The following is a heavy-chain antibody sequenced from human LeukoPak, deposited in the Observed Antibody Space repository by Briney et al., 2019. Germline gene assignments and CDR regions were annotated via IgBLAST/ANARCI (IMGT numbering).Heavy chain of an antibody. CDR2: IKQDGTEK. Sequence: GGSLRLSCAASGFTFSSYWMSWVRQAPGKGLEWVANIKQDGTEKYYVDSVKGRFTISRDNAKNSLYLQMNSLRAEDTAVYYCARGRTICSGGSCYSRYFDYWGQGTLVTVSS. CDR3: ARGRTICSGGSCYSRYFDY. CDR1: GFTFSSYW. D-gene: IGHD2-15*01. V-gene: IGHV3-7*01. J-gene: IGHJ4*02.